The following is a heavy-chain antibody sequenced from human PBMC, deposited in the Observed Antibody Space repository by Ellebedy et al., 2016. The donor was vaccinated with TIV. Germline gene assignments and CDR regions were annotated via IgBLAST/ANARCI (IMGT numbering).Heavy chain of an antibody. D-gene: IGHD4-17*01. Sequence: ETLSLTCAASGFTFSSYWMSWVRQAPGKGLEWVANIKQDGSEKYYVDSVKGRFTISRDNAKNSLYLQMNSLRAEDTAVYYCAKDAGDGDPSDAFDIWGQGTMVTVSS. CDR2: IKQDGSEK. V-gene: IGHV3-7*01. CDR1: GFTFSSYW. CDR3: AKDAGDGDPSDAFDI. J-gene: IGHJ3*02.